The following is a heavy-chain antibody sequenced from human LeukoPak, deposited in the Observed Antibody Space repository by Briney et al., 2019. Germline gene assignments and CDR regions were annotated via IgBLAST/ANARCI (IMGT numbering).Heavy chain of an antibody. V-gene: IGHV3-30*02. CDR2: IRYDGSNK. Sequence: PGGSLRLSCAASGFTFSSYGMHWVRQAPGKGLEWVAFIRYDGSNKYYADSVKGRFTISRDNSKNTLYLQMNSLRAEDTAVYYCAKDGQYYDFWSGYHDYYYYMDVWGKGTTVTVSS. J-gene: IGHJ6*03. CDR3: AKDGQYYDFWSGYHDYYYYMDV. D-gene: IGHD3-3*01. CDR1: GFTFSSYG.